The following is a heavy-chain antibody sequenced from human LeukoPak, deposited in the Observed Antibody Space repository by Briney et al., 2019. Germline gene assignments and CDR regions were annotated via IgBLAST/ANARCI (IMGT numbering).Heavy chain of an antibody. CDR2: ISYDGSNK. CDR1: GFTFSSYA. V-gene: IGHV3-30-3*01. J-gene: IGHJ4*02. CDR3: ARDLGIAAAGTWVDY. D-gene: IGHD6-13*01. Sequence: ERSLRLSCAASGFTFSSYAMHWVRQAPGKGLDWVAVISYDGSNKYYAESVKGRFTISRDNSKNTLYLQMNSLRPEDTAVYYCARDLGIAAAGTWVDYWGQGTLVTVSS.